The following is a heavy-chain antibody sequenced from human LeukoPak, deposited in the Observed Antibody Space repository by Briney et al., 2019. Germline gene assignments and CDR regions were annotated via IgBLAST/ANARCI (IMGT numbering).Heavy chain of an antibody. D-gene: IGHD3-22*01. V-gene: IGHV5-51*01. Sequence: GESLKISCKGSGYSPTSYRIAWVRQMPGKGLEWMGIIYPGDSDTRYSPSFQGQVTISADKSSNTAYLQWSSLKASDTAMYYCARRAYYESSGYYLFDYWGQGTMVTVSS. CDR3: ARRAYYESSGYYLFDY. CDR2: IYPGDSDT. J-gene: IGHJ4*02. CDR1: GYSPTSYR.